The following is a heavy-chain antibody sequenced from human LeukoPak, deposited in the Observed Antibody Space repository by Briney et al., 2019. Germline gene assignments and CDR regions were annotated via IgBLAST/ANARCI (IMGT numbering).Heavy chain of an antibody. CDR3: AKDWHSSGWYYFDY. CDR1: GFTFSSYA. Sequence: GGSLRLSCAASGFTFSSYAMHWVRQAPGKGLEWVAVISYDGSNKYYADSVKGRFTISRDNSKNTLYLQMNSLRAEDTAAYYCAKDWHSSGWYYFDYWGQGTLVTVSS. J-gene: IGHJ4*02. V-gene: IGHV3-30*04. D-gene: IGHD6-19*01. CDR2: ISYDGSNK.